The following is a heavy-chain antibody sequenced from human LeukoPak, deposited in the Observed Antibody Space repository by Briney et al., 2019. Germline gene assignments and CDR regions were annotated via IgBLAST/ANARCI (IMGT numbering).Heavy chain of an antibody. D-gene: IGHD2-15*01. CDR2: ISSSSSYI. J-gene: IGHJ4*02. V-gene: IGHV3-21*01. CDR3: ARDLGYCSGGSCPSYFDY. CDR1: GFTFSDYS. Sequence: AGGSLRLSCAASGFTFSDYSMNWVRQAPGKGLEWVSSISSSSSYIDYAGSVKGRFTISRDNAKNSLYLQMNSLRAEDTAVYYCARDLGYCSGGSCPSYFDYWGQGTLVTVSS.